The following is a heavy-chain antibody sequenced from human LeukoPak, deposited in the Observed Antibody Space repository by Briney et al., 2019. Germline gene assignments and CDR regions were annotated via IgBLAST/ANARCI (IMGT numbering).Heavy chain of an antibody. CDR3: ARDPVYYYDSSGVGVGAFDI. CDR1: GGSISSGGYY. CDR2: IYYSGST. D-gene: IGHD3-22*01. V-gene: IGHV4-31*03. Sequence: SETLSLTCTVSGGSISSGGYYWSWIRQHPGKGLEWIGYIYYSGSTYYNPSLKSRVTISVDTSKNQFSLKLSSVTAADTAVYYCARDPVYYYDSSGVGVGAFDIWGQGTMVTVSS. J-gene: IGHJ3*02.